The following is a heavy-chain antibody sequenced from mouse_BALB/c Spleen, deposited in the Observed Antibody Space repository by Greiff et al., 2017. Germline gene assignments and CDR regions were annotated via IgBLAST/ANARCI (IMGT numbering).Heavy chain of an antibody. CDR1: GFTFSSYA. V-gene: IGHV5-6-5*01. J-gene: IGHJ4*01. Sequence: EVKLVESGGGLVKPGGSLKLSCAASGFTFSSYAMSWVRQTPEKRLEWVASISSGGSTYYPDSVKGRFTISRDNARNILYLQMSSLRSEDTAMYYCARGGRYDDYAMDYWGQGTSVTVSS. CDR2: ISSGGST. CDR3: ARGGRYDDYAMDY. D-gene: IGHD2-14*01.